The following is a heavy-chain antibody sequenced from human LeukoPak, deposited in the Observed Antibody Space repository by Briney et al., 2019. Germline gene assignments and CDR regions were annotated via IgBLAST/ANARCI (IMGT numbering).Heavy chain of an antibody. CDR2: IHNNGNT. J-gene: IGHJ4*02. CDR1: GGSISSSNYY. D-gene: IGHD2-8*01. V-gene: IGHV4-39*01. Sequence: SETLSLTCSVSGGSISSSNYYWGWIRQSQRKGLEWIGRIHNNGNTVYNPPLQSRVTISVDTSKYQFSLKLTSVTAADTAVYYCARQRWVYAGPDHWGQGTLVTVS. CDR3: ARQRWVYAGPDH.